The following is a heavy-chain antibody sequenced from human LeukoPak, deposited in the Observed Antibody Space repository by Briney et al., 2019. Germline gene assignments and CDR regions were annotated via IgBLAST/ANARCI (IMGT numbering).Heavy chain of an antibody. J-gene: IGHJ3*02. CDR1: GGSISSYY. V-gene: IGHV4-59*01. CDR3: ARTDDAFHI. D-gene: IGHD2-21*02. Sequence: SETLSLTCTVSGGSISSYYWSWIRQPPGKGLEWIGYIYYSGSTNYNPSLKSRVTISVDTSKNQFSLKLSSVTTADTAMYYCARTDDAFHIWGHGTTVTVSS. CDR2: IYYSGST.